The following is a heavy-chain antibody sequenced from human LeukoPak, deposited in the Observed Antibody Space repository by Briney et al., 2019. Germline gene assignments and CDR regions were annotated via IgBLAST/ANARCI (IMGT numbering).Heavy chain of an antibody. J-gene: IGHJ6*02. CDR3: ARDEYDILTGHRVYYYGMDV. D-gene: IGHD3-9*01. CDR1: GFTFSNYA. V-gene: IGHV3-23*01. CDR2: ISGSGGST. Sequence: GGSLRLSCAASGFTFSNYAMSWVRQAPGKGLEWVSAISGSGGSTYYADSVKGRFTISRDNSKNTLYLQMNSLRAEDTAVYYCARDEYDILTGHRVYYYGMDVWGQGTTVTVSS.